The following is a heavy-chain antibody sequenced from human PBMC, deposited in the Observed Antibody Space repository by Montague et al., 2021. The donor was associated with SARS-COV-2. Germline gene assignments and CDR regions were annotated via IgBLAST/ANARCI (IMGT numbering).Heavy chain of an antibody. CDR2: ISSGSGAI. Sequence: SQRLSCAASGFTFSTYNMNLVRQIPGKGLEWLSYISSGSGAIFYSDAVKGRFTVSRDNAKNSLFLQMNSLRAEDTAVYYCARDQLIRGVPAFDMWGQGTMVTVSS. V-gene: IGHV3-48*04. CDR1: GFTFSTYN. D-gene: IGHD3-10*01. J-gene: IGHJ3*02. CDR3: ARDQLIRGVPAFDM.